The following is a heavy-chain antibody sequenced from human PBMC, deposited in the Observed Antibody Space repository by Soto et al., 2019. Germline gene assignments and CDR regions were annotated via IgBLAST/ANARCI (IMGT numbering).Heavy chain of an antibody. Sequence: SETLSLTCTVSGGSINNYYWSWIRQPPGKGLEWIGFVFYNERTDYNPSLESRVSISLDTSKSQFSLKLNSVAAADTAVYYCARALDSSAAPFDFWGPGTLVTVSS. CDR2: VFYNERT. V-gene: IGHV4-59*13. CDR3: ARALDSSAAPFDF. D-gene: IGHD2-2*01. J-gene: IGHJ4*02. CDR1: GGSINNYY.